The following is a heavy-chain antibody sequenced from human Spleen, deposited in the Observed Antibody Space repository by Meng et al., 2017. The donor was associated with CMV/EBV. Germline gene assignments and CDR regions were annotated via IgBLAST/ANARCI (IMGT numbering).Heavy chain of an antibody. V-gene: IGHV3-11*01. CDR3: ARDDYDSSSYTALVI. D-gene: IGHD3-22*01. CDR2: ISITGSII. CDR1: GFTLSDYY. J-gene: IGHJ3*02. Sequence: GGSLRLSCVASGFTLSDYYMSWIRQAPGRGLEWVSLISITGSIIHYADSVKGRFTISRDHSKNTLYLQMNSLRADDTAVYYCARDDYDSSSYTALVIWGQGTMVTVSS.